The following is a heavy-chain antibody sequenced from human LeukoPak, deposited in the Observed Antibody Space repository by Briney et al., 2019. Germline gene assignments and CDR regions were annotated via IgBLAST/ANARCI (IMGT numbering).Heavy chain of an antibody. CDR1: GFTFSSYA. Sequence: GGTLSLSCAASGFTFSSYAMHWVRQAPGKGLEYVSGISTNGGSTYYAYSVKGRFTISRDNSKYTLFLQMGSLRAEDMAVYYCARGGGRNTTMVWAFDYWGQGTLVTVAS. J-gene: IGHJ4*02. V-gene: IGHV3-64*01. CDR3: ARGGGRNTTMVWAFDY. D-gene: IGHD5-18*01. CDR2: ISTNGGST.